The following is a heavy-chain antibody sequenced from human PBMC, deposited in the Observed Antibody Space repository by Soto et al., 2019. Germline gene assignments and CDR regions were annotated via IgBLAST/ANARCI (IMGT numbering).Heavy chain of an antibody. D-gene: IGHD6-19*01. Sequence: SETLSLTCTVSGGSISSSSYYWGWIRQPPGKGLEWIGSIYYSGSTYYNPSLKSRVTISVDTSKNQFSLKLSSVTAADTAVYYCAGSVAERLVGAFFDYWGQGTLVTVSS. CDR2: IYYSGST. CDR3: AGSVAERLVGAFFDY. J-gene: IGHJ4*02. CDR1: GGSISSSSYY. V-gene: IGHV4-39*07.